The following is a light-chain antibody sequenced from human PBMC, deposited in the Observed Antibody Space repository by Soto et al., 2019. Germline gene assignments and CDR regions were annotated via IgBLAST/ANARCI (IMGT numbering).Light chain of an antibody. CDR1: QSISSY. J-gene: IGKJ1*01. CDR2: GAY. V-gene: IGKV3-15*01. CDR3: QQYNSWLWT. Sequence: EVVLTQSPDTLSLPPGERATLSCRASQSISSYLAWYQQKPGQAHRLLIYGAYTRATGITARFSGSGSGTEFTLIISSLQSEDSAVYYCQQYNSWLWTFGQGTKVEIK.